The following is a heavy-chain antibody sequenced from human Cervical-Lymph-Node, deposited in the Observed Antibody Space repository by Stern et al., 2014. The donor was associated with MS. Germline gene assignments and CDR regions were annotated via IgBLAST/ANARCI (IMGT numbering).Heavy chain of an antibody. CDR3: ARDTSSPERSDW. Sequence: EVQLVESGGGVIQPGGSLRLSCTASGFNVSRAYMTWVRQAPGQGLDAVSLITNVGSTFYTDSVKCRFTIARDDSKNTVYLHMTSLRAEDTAMYYCARDTSSPERSDWWGQGTLVTVSS. CDR1: GFNVSRAY. D-gene: IGHD3/OR15-3a*01. V-gene: IGHV3-53*01. CDR2: ITNVGST. J-gene: IGHJ4*02.